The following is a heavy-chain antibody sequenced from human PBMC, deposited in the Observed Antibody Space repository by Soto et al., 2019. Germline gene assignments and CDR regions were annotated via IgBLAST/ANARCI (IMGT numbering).Heavy chain of an antibody. J-gene: IGHJ6*02. CDR1: GGSISSGGYY. V-gene: IGHV4-31*03. Sequence: QVQLQESGPGLVKPSQTLSLTCTVSGGSISSGGYYWSWIRQHPGKGLEWIGYIYYSGSTYYNPSLKSRVTXSXDXPKIQFSLKLSSVTAADTAVYYCARDLRGGPYGMDVWGQGTTVTVSS. D-gene: IGHD3-10*01. CDR3: ARDLRGGPYGMDV. CDR2: IYYSGST.